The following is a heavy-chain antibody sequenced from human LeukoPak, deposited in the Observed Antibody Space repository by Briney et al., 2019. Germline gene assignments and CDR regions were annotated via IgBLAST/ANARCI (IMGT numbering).Heavy chain of an antibody. J-gene: IGHJ5*02. Sequence: PSETLSLTCAVSGYSISSGYYWGWIRQPPGKGLEWIGSIYHSGSTYYNPSLKSRVTISVDTSKNQFSLKLSSVTAADTAVYYCARWYQYNWFDPWGQGTLVTVSS. CDR3: ARWYQYNWFDP. CDR2: IYHSGST. V-gene: IGHV4-38-2*01. CDR1: GYSISSGYY. D-gene: IGHD2-15*01.